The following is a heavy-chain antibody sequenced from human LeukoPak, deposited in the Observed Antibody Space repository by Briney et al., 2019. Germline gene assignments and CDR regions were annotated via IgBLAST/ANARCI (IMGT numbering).Heavy chain of an antibody. J-gene: IGHJ4*02. CDR3: ARDRTLGGIAAAGVYFDY. Sequence: ASVKVSCKASGYTFTSYGISWVRQAPGQGLEWMGWISAYNGNTNYAQKLQGRVTMTTDTSTSTAYMELRSLRSDDTAVYYCARDRTLGGIAAAGVYFDYWGQGTLVTVSS. CDR1: GYTFTSYG. V-gene: IGHV1-18*01. CDR2: ISAYNGNT. D-gene: IGHD6-13*01.